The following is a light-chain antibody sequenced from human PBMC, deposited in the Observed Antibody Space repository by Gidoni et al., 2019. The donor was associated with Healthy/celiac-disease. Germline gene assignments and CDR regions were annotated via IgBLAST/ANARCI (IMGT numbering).Light chain of an antibody. CDR2: ATS. CDR3: QQATTFPLT. V-gene: IGKV1-12*01. Sequence: DIQMTQSPSSVSASVGDRVTITCRASQDISSWLAWYQQKPGKAPNLLIYATSILQRGVPSRFSGSKSGTDFTLTISSLQPEDFATYYCQQATTFPLTFGGGIKVEIK. CDR1: QDISSW. J-gene: IGKJ4*01.